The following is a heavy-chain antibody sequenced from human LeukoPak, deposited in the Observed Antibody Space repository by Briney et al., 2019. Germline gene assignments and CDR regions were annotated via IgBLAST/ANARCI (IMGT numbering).Heavy chain of an antibody. V-gene: IGHV4-59*01. D-gene: IGHD5-12*01. CDR1: GGSLSSYY. J-gene: IGHJ4*02. CDR2: IYYSGST. Sequence: SETLSLTCTVSGGSLSSYYWSWIRQPPGKGLELIGYIYYSGSTNYNPSLKSPVTISVDTSKNQFSLKLSSVTAAATAVYYCAREGGGSAAFDYWGQGTLVSVSS. CDR3: AREGGGSAAFDY.